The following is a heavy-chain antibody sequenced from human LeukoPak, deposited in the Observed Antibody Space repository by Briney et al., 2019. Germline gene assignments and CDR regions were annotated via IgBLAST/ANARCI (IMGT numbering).Heavy chain of an antibody. CDR3: ARAGQLLWVGELTGAYFAY. Sequence: ASVKVSCKASGYTFTSYGISWVRQAPGQGLEWMGWISAYNGNTNYAQKLQGRVTMTTDTSTSTAYMELRSLRSDDTAVYYCARAGQLLWVGELTGAYFAYWGQGTLVTVSS. J-gene: IGHJ4*02. CDR1: GYTFTSYG. V-gene: IGHV1-18*01. CDR2: ISAYNGNT. D-gene: IGHD3-10*01.